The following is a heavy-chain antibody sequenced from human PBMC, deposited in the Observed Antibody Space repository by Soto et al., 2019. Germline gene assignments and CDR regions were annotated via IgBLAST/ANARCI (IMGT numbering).Heavy chain of an antibody. D-gene: IGHD3-22*01. CDR2: IIPTFGTA. J-gene: IGHJ5*02. V-gene: IGHV1-69*12. CDR3: ARDRGPSSGYYPYWFDP. CDR1: GGTFSSYA. Sequence: QVQLVQSGAEVKKPGSSVKVSCKASGGTFSSYAIIWVRQAPGQGLEWLGGIIPTFGTANYAQKFQARVTITADESTSTAYMELSSLRSEDTAVYYCARDRGPSSGYYPYWFDPWGQGTLVTVSS.